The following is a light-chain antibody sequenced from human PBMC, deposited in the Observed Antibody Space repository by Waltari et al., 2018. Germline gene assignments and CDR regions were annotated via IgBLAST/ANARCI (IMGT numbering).Light chain of an antibody. V-gene: IGLV3-9*01. CDR3: QVWDSSSNAV. Sequence: SFDLTKPLSVPVALGQTARLTCGGYKIGIRNLHWYQQKPGQPPRLVIYRDNNRPSGIPERFSGSNSGNTATLSISRAQAGDEADYFCQVWDSSSNAVFGGGTKLTVL. J-gene: IGLJ2*01. CDR1: KIGIRN. CDR2: RDN.